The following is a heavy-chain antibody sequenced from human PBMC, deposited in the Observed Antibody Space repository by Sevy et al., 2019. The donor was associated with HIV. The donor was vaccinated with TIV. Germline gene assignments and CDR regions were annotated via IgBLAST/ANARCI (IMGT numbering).Heavy chain of an antibody. Sequence: SETLSLTCAVYGGSFSGYYWSWIRQPPGKGLEWIGEINHSGSTNYNPSLKSRVTISVDTSKNQFSLKLSSVTAADTAVYYCARGRPLNWGMDPPFDYWGQGTLVTVSS. CDR2: INHSGST. J-gene: IGHJ4*02. CDR3: ARGRPLNWGMDPPFDY. D-gene: IGHD7-27*01. CDR1: GGSFSGYY. V-gene: IGHV4-34*01.